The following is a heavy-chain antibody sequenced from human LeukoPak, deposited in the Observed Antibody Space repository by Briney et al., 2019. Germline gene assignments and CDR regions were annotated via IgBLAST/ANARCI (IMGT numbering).Heavy chain of an antibody. CDR1: GDSVSRKNIA. Sequence: SQTLSLTCAISGDSVSRKNIAWNWIRQSPSRGLEWLGRIYYNSRWYNECAVSMRIRITISPDTSKNQFSLQLNSVTPEDTALYYCARGRDVVVVPAADFDYWGQGILVTVSS. V-gene: IGHV6-1*01. J-gene: IGHJ4*02. CDR2: IYYNSRWYN. CDR3: ARGRDVVVVPAADFDY. D-gene: IGHD2-2*01.